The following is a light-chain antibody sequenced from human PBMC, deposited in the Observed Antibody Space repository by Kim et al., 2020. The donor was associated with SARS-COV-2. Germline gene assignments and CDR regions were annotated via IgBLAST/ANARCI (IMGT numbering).Light chain of an antibody. CDR3: CSYAGSSSFV. CDR2: EVS. V-gene: IGLV2-23*02. J-gene: IGLJ1*01. CDR1: SSNIGSYNL. Sequence: GQSITLSCTGTSSNIGSYNLVSWYQQHPGKAPRVMFYEVSRRPSGVSNRFSGSKSGNTASLKISGLQAEDEADYYCCSYAGSSSFVFGTGTKVTVL.